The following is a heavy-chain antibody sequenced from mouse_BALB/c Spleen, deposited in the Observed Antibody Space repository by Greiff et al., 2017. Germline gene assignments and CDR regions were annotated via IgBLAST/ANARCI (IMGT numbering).Heavy chain of an antibody. J-gene: IGHJ4*01. CDR3: ARYRITTVGRYYAMDY. Sequence: EVKLVESGPSLVKPSQTLSLTCSVTGDSITSGYWNWIRKFPGNKLEYMGYISYSGSTYYNPSLKSRISITRDTSKNQYYLQLNSVTTEDTATYSGARYRITTVGRYYAMDYWGQGTSVTVSS. CDR2: ISYSGST. D-gene: IGHD1-1*01. CDR1: GDSITSGY. V-gene: IGHV3-8*02.